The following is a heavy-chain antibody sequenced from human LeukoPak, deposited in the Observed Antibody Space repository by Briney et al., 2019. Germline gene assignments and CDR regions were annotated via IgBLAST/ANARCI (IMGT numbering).Heavy chain of an antibody. V-gene: IGHV3-21*01. CDR1: GFTFSSYS. D-gene: IGHD4-17*01. Sequence: PGGSLRLSCAASGFTFSSYSMNWVRQAPGKGLEWVSSISSSSSYIYYADSVKGRFTISRDNAKNSLYLQMNSLRAEDTAVYYCAREMNTVTTLSDPGYYFDYWGQGTLVTVSS. CDR2: ISSSSSYI. J-gene: IGHJ4*02. CDR3: AREMNTVTTLSDPGYYFDY.